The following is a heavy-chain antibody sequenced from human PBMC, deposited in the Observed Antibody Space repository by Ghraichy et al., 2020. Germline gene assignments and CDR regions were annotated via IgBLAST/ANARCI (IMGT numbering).Heavy chain of an antibody. CDR2: IGGSGSRT. V-gene: IGHV3-23*01. D-gene: IGHD3-22*01. CDR3: ARDLEYYDSSGYYYRSLYYGMDV. CDR1: GFTFSSYA. Sequence: GGSLRLSCTTSGFTFSSYAMSWVRQSPGKGLEWVSAIGGSGSRTFYADSVKGRFTISRDNSRNTLYLQMNSLRVEDTAVYYCARDLEYYDSSGYYYRSLYYGMDVWGQGTTVTVSS. J-gene: IGHJ6*02.